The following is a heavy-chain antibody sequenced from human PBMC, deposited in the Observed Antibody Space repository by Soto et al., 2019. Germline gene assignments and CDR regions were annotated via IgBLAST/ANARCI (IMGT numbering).Heavy chain of an antibody. D-gene: IGHD5-18*01. V-gene: IGHV4-34*01. CDR1: GGSFSGFY. CDR2: SNRRGST. Sequence: QVQLQQWGARLLKPSGTLSLTCAVYGGSFSGFYWSWIRQPPGKGLEWIGESNRRGSTNYNPSLRSRVTISVDTSKNQFSLKLGSVTAAVTAVYYCARGRGGYSYGDLYFDDCGQGTLVTVSS. CDR3: ARGRGGYSYGDLYFDD. J-gene: IGHJ4*02.